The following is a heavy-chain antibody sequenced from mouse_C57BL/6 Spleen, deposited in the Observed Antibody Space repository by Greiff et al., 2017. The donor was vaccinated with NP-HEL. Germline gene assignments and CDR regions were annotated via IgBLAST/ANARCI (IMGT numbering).Heavy chain of an antibody. D-gene: IGHD1-1*01. V-gene: IGHV1-82*01. CDR1: GYAFSSSW. J-gene: IGHJ2*01. CDR2: IYPGDGDT. Sequence: VQLQQSGPELVKPGASVKISCKASGYAFSSSWMNWVKQRPGKGLEWIGRIYPGDGDTNYNGKFKGKATLTADKSSSTAYMQLSSLTSEDSAVYFCARQAYYSGTFDGWGQGTTLTVAS. CDR3: ARQAYYSGTFDG.